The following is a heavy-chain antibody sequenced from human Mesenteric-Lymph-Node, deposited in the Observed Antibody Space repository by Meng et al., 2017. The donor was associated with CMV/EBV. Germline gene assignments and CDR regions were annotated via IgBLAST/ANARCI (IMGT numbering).Heavy chain of an antibody. CDR2: MYYSGST. J-gene: IGHJ4*02. Sequence: SGPTLVKPTQTLTLTCTFSGFSLTTSGVGVGWIRQPPGKGLEWIGYMYYSGSTNYNPSLQTRVTISINTSKNQFSLKLTSVTAADTAVYYCARRPAYSGAFDSWGQGTLVTVSS. CDR1: GFSLTTSGVG. CDR3: ARRPAYSGAFDS. V-gene: IGHV4-61*08. D-gene: IGHD4-11*01.